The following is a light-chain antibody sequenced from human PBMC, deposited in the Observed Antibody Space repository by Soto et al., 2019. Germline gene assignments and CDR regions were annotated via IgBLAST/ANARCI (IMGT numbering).Light chain of an antibody. CDR1: QSVSSN. CDR3: QQYNNWPSKYT. J-gene: IGKJ2*01. CDR2: GAS. V-gene: IGKV3-15*01. Sequence: EIVMTQSPATLSVSPGERATLSCRASQSVSSNLAWYQQKPGQAPRLLIYGASTRVTGIPARFSGSGSGTEFTLTISSLQSEDFAVYDCQQYNNWPSKYTFGQGTKLEIK.